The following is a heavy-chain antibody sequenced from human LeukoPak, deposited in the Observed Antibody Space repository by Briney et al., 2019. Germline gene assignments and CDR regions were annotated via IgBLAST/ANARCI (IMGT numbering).Heavy chain of an antibody. V-gene: IGHV3-64*01. Sequence: GGSLRLSCAASGFTFSSYAMHWVRQAPGKGLEYVSAISSNGGSTYYANSVKGRFTIPRDNSKNTLYLQMGSLRAEDMAVYYCARDDGSYGWFDPWGQGTLVTVSS. CDR3: ARDDGSYGWFDP. CDR2: ISSNGGST. D-gene: IGHD1-26*01. J-gene: IGHJ5*02. CDR1: GFTFSSYA.